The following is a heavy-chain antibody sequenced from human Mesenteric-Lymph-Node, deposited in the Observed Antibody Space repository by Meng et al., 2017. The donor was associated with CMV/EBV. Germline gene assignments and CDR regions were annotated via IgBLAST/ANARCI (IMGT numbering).Heavy chain of an antibody. CDR1: GFTFSSHG. CDR2: IWYDGSNK. J-gene: IGHJ4*02. Sequence: GGSLRLSCEASGFTFSSHGMHWIRQAPGKGLEWVAVIWYDGSNKYYADSVKGRFTISRDNAKNSLYLQMNSLRAEDTAVYYCASDGLYGSGIRYWGQGTLVTVSS. CDR3: ASDGLYGSGIRY. V-gene: IGHV3-33*01. D-gene: IGHD3-10*01.